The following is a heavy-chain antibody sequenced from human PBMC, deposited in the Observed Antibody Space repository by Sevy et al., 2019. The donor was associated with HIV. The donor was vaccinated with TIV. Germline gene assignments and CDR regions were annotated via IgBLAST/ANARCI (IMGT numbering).Heavy chain of an antibody. Sequence: GGSLRLSCAASGFSVSSNYMSWVRQAPGKGLEWVSNITSSGRIIFYADSVKGRFTISRDNAKNSLFLQMNSLRDADTAVYFCARGDRGSLDSWGQGTLVTVSS. CDR1: GFSVSSNY. J-gene: IGHJ4*02. CDR2: ITSSGRII. D-gene: IGHD2-21*02. CDR3: ARGDRGSLDS. V-gene: IGHV3-48*02.